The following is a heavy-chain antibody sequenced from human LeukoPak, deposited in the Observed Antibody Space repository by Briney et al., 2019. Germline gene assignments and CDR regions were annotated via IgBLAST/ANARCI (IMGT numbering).Heavy chain of an antibody. CDR2: ISGSGGST. Sequence: PGGSLRLSCAASGFTFSSYAMSWARQAPGKGLEWVSAISGSGGSTYYADSVKGRFTISRDNSKNTLYLQMNSLRAEDTAVYYCAKDGGGSYSYFDYWGQGTLVTVSS. D-gene: IGHD1-26*01. CDR3: AKDGGGSYSYFDY. V-gene: IGHV3-23*01. CDR1: GFTFSSYA. J-gene: IGHJ4*02.